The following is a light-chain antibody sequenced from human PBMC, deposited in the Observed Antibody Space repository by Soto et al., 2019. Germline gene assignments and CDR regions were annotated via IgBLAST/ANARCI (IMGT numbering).Light chain of an antibody. Sequence: DIQMTQSPSSLSSSVGDRVTITCRATESISRYLNWYQQKPGKAPKLLIYAASSLQSGVPSRFSGSGSGTGFTLTISSLQSEDFVTYYCQQSYTTPYTVGQGTKVDIK. V-gene: IGKV1-39*01. CDR2: AAS. CDR1: ESISRY. CDR3: QQSYTTPYT. J-gene: IGKJ2*01.